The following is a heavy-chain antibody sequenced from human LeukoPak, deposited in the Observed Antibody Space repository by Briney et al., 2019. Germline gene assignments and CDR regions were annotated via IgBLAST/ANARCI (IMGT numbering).Heavy chain of an antibody. D-gene: IGHD5-18*01. V-gene: IGHV3-23*01. CDR3: AKRIQSAMAMGY. J-gene: IGHJ4*02. CDR1: GFTFINYA. CDR2: ISGSGGST. Sequence: GGSLRLSCAASGFTFINYALSWVRQAPGKGLEWVSDISGSGGSTYYADSVKGRFTISRDKSKNTMYLQMNSLRAEDTAVYYCAKRIQSAMAMGYWGQGTLVTVSS.